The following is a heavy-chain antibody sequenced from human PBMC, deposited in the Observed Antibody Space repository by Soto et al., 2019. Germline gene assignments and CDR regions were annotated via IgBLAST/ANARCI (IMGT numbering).Heavy chain of an antibody. CDR1: GFTFSSYS. J-gene: IGHJ4*02. V-gene: IGHV3-21*01. CDR2: ISSSSSYI. CDR3: ARILITFGGAHFDY. Sequence: MRLSCAASGFTFSSYSMNWVRQAPGKGLEWVSSISSSSSYIYYADSVKGRFTISRDNAKNSLYLQMNSLRAEDTAVYYCARILITFGGAHFDYWGQGTLVTVSS. D-gene: IGHD3-16*01.